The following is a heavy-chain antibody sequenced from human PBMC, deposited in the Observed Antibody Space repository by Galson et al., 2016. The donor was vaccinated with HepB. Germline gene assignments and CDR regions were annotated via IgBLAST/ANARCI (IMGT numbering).Heavy chain of an antibody. CDR2: IYWDDDK. J-gene: IGHJ4*02. CDR1: GFSLTTHGVG. Sequence: PALVTPTQTLTLTCTSSGFSLTTHGVGVGWVRQPSGKALEWLALIYWDDDKRYSPSLRSRVTITRDTSKNQVVLTMTNMDPVDTATYYCVHSDYDSGTYLFDYWGQGILVTVSS. V-gene: IGHV2-5*02. CDR3: VHSDYDSGTYLFDY. D-gene: IGHD3-10*01.